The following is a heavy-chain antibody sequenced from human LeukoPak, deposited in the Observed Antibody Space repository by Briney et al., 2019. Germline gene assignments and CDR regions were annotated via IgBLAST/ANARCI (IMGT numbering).Heavy chain of an antibody. V-gene: IGHV4-34*01. Sequence: SETLSLTCAVYDGXLINYYCHWIRQAPGKGLEWIGEISHGGITKHNPSLKSRVTMSQDTSKRQFSLKMNSMTAADTGVYYCGIFMDVVPGSMSWGLGTLVTVSS. CDR2: ISHGGIT. CDR3: GIFMDVVPGSMS. D-gene: IGHD2-2*01. CDR1: DGXLINYY. J-gene: IGHJ4*02.